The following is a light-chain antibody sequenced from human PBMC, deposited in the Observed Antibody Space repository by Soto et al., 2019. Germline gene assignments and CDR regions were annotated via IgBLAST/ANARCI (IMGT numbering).Light chain of an antibody. J-gene: IGKJ1*01. V-gene: IGKV1-5*01. CDR3: QQYDSYSWT. CDR1: QSIGSW. CDR2: EAS. Sequence: DIPMTQDPSSLSVSVGDRVTITCRASQSIGSWLAWYQQKPGKAPKLLIYEASTLQSGVPSRFSGSGSGTEVTLTISSLQPDDFATYYCQQYDSYSWTFGQGTKVEI.